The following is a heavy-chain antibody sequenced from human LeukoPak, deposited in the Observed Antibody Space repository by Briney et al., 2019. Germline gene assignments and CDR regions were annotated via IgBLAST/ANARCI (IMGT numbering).Heavy chain of an antibody. CDR2: IGGDGGST. J-gene: IGHJ6*02. D-gene: IGHD1-26*01. CDR1: GFTFSSYA. CDR3: ATTYSGSYRGILDV. Sequence: GGSLRLSCAASGFTFSSYAMSWVRQTPGKGLEWVSGIGGDGGSTYFADSVKGRFTIYRDNSKNTLYLQMNSLRAEDTAVYYCATTYSGSYRGILDVWGQGTTVTVSS. V-gene: IGHV3-23*01.